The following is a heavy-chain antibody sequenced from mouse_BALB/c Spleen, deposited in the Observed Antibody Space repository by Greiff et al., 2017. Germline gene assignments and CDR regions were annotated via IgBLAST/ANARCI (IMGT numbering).Heavy chain of an antibody. D-gene: IGHD2-4*01. CDR2: INSNGGST. J-gene: IGHJ3*01. Sequence: EVKLVESGGGLVKLGGSLKLSCAASGFTFSSYYMSWVRQTPEKRLELVAAINSNGGSTYYPDTVKGRFTISSDNAKNTLYLQMSSLKSEDTALYYCARRGITPWFAYWGQGTLVTVSA. CDR3: ARRGITPWFAY. V-gene: IGHV5-6-2*01. CDR1: GFTFSSYY.